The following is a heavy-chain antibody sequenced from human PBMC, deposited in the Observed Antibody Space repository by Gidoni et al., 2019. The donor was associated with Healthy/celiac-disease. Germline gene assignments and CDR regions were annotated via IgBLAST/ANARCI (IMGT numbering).Heavy chain of an antibody. CDR1: GGSISSSSYY. CDR3: ARLTWDSSGYSFDY. D-gene: IGHD3-22*01. Sequence: QLQLQESGPGLVKPSETLSLTCTVSGGSISSSSYYWGWIRQPPGKGLEWIGSIYYSGSTYYNPSLKSRVTISVDTSKNQFSLKLSSVTAADTAVYYCARLTWDSSGYSFDYWGQGTLVTVSS. V-gene: IGHV4-39*01. J-gene: IGHJ4*02. CDR2: IYYSGST.